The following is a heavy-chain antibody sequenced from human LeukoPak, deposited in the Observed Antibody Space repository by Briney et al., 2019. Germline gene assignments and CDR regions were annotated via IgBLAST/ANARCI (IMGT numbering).Heavy chain of an antibody. CDR1: GFTFSSYS. V-gene: IGHV3-48*01. J-gene: IGHJ4*02. CDR2: ITSSSSTI. Sequence: PGGSLRLSCVGSGFTFSSYSMNGVRQAPGKGLEWVSYITSSSSTIHYADSVKGRFTISRDNAKNSLYLQLNSLRAEDTAVYFCARETVGTPYLFDYWGQGSLVTVSS. D-gene: IGHD4-23*01. CDR3: ARETVGTPYLFDY.